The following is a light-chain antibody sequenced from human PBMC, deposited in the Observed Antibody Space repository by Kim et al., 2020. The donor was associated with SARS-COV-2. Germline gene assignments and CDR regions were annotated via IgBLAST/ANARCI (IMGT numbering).Light chain of an antibody. Sequence: GDRVTITCRTSQDIRNDLGWYQQNPGRTPKRLIYGASSLLSGVPSRFSGSGSGTEFTLTISSLQPEDFATYFCLQHNTYPITFGQGTRLEIK. V-gene: IGKV1-17*01. CDR3: LQHNTYPIT. J-gene: IGKJ5*01. CDR1: QDIRND. CDR2: GAS.